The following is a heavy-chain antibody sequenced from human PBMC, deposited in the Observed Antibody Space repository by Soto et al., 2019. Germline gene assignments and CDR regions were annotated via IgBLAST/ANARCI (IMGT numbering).Heavy chain of an antibody. CDR3: AKDIDDCSGGSCPVYFDY. D-gene: IGHD2-15*01. CDR2: IIGSGGST. V-gene: IGHV3-23*01. J-gene: IGHJ4*02. CDR1: GFTFSSYA. Sequence: GGSLRLSCAASGFTFSSYAMSWVRQAPGKGLEWVSAIIGSGGSTYYADSVKGRFTISRDNSKNTLYLQMNSLRAEDTAVYYCAKDIDDCSGGSCPVYFDYWGQGTLVTVSS.